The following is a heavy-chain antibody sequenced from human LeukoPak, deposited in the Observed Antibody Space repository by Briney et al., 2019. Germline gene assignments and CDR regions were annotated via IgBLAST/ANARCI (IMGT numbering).Heavy chain of an antibody. Sequence: ASVKVSFKASGYTFTSYGISWVRQAPGQGLEWMGWISAYNGNTNYAQKLQGRVTMTTDTSTSTAYMELRSLRSDDTAVYYCARDRYCSSTSCSYYFDYWGQGTLVTVSS. D-gene: IGHD2-2*01. CDR1: GYTFTSYG. J-gene: IGHJ4*02. V-gene: IGHV1-18*01. CDR2: ISAYNGNT. CDR3: ARDRYCSSTSCSYYFDY.